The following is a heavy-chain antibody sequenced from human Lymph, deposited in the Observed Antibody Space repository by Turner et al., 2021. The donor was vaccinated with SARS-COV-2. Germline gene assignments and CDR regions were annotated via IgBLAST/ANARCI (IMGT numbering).Heavy chain of an antibody. Sequence: QVQLQESRPGLVKPSETLSLTCTVSGGSISSYYWSWIRQPPGKGLEWIGYIFYSGSTIYNPSLKSRVTISVDTSKNQFSLKLSSVTAADTAVYYCARVIPAGWYYFDYWGQGTLVTVSS. V-gene: IGHV4-59*01. CDR3: ARVIPAGWYYFDY. J-gene: IGHJ4*02. CDR1: GGSISSYY. CDR2: IFYSGST. D-gene: IGHD2-2*01.